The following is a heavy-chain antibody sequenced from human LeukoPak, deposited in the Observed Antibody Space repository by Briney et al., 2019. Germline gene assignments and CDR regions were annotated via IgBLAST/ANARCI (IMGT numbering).Heavy chain of an antibody. CDR1: GFTSSSYA. D-gene: IGHD1-26*01. J-gene: IGHJ4*02. Sequence: VGSLRLSCAAPGFTSSSYAMSWVRQAPGKGLEWVSAISVSGGSKYYLDPRKGQFTILRENSKNTLYLQMNSLRAEEKAVYYFSAAGATWAEFDYWGQGTLVTVSS. V-gene: IGHV3-23*01. CDR3: SAAGATWAEFDY. CDR2: ISVSGGSK.